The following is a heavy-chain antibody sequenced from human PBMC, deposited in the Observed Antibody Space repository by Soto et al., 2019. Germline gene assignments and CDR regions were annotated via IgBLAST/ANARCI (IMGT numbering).Heavy chain of an antibody. D-gene: IGHD6-19*01. CDR3: ARSVAVPGAHIDY. J-gene: IGHJ4*02. CDR2: VYYTGST. Sequence: SETLSLTCSVSGGSISGSYWSWIRQSPGKGLEWLGYVYYTGSTNYSPSLRSRVSISVDTSKNEFSLRLSPVTAADTAVYFCARSVAVPGAHIDYWGQGTQVTVPS. CDR1: GGSISGSY. V-gene: IGHV4-59*01.